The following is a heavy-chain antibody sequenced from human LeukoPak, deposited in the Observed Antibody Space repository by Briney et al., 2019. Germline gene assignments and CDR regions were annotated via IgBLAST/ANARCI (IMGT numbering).Heavy chain of an antibody. CDR2: IKQDGSEK. D-gene: IGHD5-12*01. CDR1: GFTFSSYW. J-gene: IGHJ3*02. Sequence: GGSLRLSCAASGFTFSSYWMSWVRQAPGKGLEWVANIKQDGSEKYYVDSVKGRFTISRDNAKNSLYLQMNSLRAEDTAVYHCARADIVATTTDAFDIWGQGTMVTVSS. CDR3: ARADIVATTTDAFDI. V-gene: IGHV3-7*03.